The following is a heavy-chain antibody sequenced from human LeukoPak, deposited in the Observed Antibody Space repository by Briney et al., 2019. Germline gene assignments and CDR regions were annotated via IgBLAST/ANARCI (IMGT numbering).Heavy chain of an antibody. Sequence: ASVKVSCKVSGYTLTELSIHWVRQAPGKGLEWMGGFDPEEGETIHAQKFQGRVTMTEDTSTDTAYMELSSLRSEDTAVYYCARVMHWDTVMARGRGMDVWGQGTTVTVSS. CDR1: GYTLTELS. CDR2: FDPEEGET. CDR3: ARVMHWDTVMARGRGMDV. V-gene: IGHV1-24*01. D-gene: IGHD5-18*01. J-gene: IGHJ6*02.